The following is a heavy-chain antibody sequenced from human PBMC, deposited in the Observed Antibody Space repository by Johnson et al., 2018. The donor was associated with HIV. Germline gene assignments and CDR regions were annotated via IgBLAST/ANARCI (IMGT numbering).Heavy chain of an antibody. Sequence: QEQLVESGGGVVQPGGSLRLSCAASGFTFGSYGMHWVRQAPGKGLEWVAVIWYDGSNKYYADSVKGRFTISRDNSKNTLFLQMNSLRAEDTAVYYCARGIAAAAMTLHAFDIWGQGAVVTVPS. CDR3: ARGIAAAAMTLHAFDI. V-gene: IGHV3-33*01. D-gene: IGHD6-13*01. J-gene: IGHJ3*02. CDR1: GFTFGSYG. CDR2: IWYDGSNK.